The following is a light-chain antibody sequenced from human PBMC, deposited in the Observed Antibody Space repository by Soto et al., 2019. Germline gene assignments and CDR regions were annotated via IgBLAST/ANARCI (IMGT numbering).Light chain of an antibody. J-gene: IGLJ2*01. Sequence: QSALTQPRSVSGSPGQSVTISCTGTSSDVGAYNYVSWYQHHPGKAPKLMIYDVSKRPSGVPHRFSGSKSGITASLTISGLQAEDEDDYYCCSYACTHVVFGGGTTLTVL. CDR3: CSYACTHVV. CDR1: SSDVGAYNY. CDR2: DVS. V-gene: IGLV2-11*01.